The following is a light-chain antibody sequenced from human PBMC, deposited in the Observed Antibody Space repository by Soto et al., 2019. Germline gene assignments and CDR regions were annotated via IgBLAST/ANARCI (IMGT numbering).Light chain of an antibody. CDR3: QQSYSTPIS. CDR1: QGISSY. Sequence: AIRMTQSPSSLSASTGDRVTITCRASQGISSYLAWYQQKPGKAPRLLIYAASTLQSGVPSRFSGSGSGTEFTLTINSLQPDDFATYYCQQSYSTPISFGQGTRLEI. CDR2: AAS. V-gene: IGKV1-8*01. J-gene: IGKJ5*01.